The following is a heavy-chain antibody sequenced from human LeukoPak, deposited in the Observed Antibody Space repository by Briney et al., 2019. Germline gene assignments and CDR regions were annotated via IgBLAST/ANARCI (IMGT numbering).Heavy chain of an antibody. CDR2: IYPGDSDT. D-gene: IGHD3-10*01. Sequence: GESLKISCKGSGSSFTSYWIGWVRQMPGKGLEWMGIIYPGDSDTRYSPSFQGQVTISADKSISTAYLQWSSLKASDTAMYYCARLTMVRGVIIKVDYWGQGTLVTVSS. J-gene: IGHJ4*02. CDR1: GSSFTSYW. CDR3: ARLTMVRGVIIKVDY. V-gene: IGHV5-51*01.